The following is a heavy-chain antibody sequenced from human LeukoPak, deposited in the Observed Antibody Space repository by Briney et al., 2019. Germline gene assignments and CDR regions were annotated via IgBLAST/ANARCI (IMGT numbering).Heavy chain of an antibody. J-gene: IGHJ4*02. CDR3: AREGLDY. CDR1: GYTFTNYD. V-gene: IGHV1-8*03. Sequence: VSVKVSCKASGYTFTNYDINWVRQATGQGLEWMGYMNPNSGNSAYAQKFQGRVTITTDASISTAYVELSGLTSEDTALYYCAREGLDYWGQGTLFTVSS. CDR2: MNPNSGNS.